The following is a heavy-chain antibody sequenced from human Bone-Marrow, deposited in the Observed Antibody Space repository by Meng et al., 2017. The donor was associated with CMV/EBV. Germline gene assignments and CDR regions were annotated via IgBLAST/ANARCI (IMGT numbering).Heavy chain of an antibody. J-gene: IGHJ5*02. D-gene: IGHD3-22*01. CDR2: IIPILGIA. Sequence: GNFSSYAISWVRQAPRQGLEWMGGIIPILGIANYAQKFQGRVTITADKSTSTAYMELSSLRSEDTAVYYCARLVDSSGYYYGWFDPWGQGTLVTVSS. V-gene: IGHV1-69*10. CDR1: GNFSSYA. CDR3: ARLVDSSGYYYGWFDP.